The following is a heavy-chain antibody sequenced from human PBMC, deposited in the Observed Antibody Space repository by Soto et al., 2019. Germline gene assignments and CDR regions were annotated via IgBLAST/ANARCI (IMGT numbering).Heavy chain of an antibody. Sequence: SETLSLTCTVSGGPISSYYWSWIRQPPGKGLEWIGYIYYSGSTNYNPSLKSRVTISIDTSKNQFSLRLSSVTAADTAVYYCARREYSNYPLGFDIWGQGTLVTVSS. CDR1: GGPISSYY. CDR2: IYYSGST. CDR3: ARREYSNYPLGFDI. J-gene: IGHJ3*02. D-gene: IGHD4-4*01. V-gene: IGHV4-59*08.